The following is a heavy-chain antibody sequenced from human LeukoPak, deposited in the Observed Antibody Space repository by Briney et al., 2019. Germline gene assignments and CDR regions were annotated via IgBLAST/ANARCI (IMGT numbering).Heavy chain of an antibody. J-gene: IGHJ4*02. CDR1: GFTFSSYG. D-gene: IGHD3-22*01. CDR2: IRYDGSNK. CDR3: AKGGYYDSSGYFPVRFGY. V-gene: IGHV3-30*02. Sequence: GGSLRLSCAASGFTFSSYGMHWVRQAPGKGLEWVAFIRYDGSNKYYADSVKGRFTISRDNSKNTLYLQMNSLRAEDTAVYYCAKGGYYDSSGYFPVRFGYWGQRTLVTVSS.